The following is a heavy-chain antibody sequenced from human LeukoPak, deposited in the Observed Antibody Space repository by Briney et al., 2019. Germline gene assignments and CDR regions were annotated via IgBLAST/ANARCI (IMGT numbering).Heavy chain of an antibody. CDR2: ISGSGGST. J-gene: IGHJ5*02. V-gene: IGHV3-23*01. CDR3: AKDPPGLQLERRTGENWFDP. CDR1: GFTFSSYA. D-gene: IGHD1-1*01. Sequence: PGGSLRLSCAAPGFTFSSYAMSWVRQAPGKGLEWVSAISGSGGSTYYADSVKGRFTISRDNSKNTLYLQMNSLRAEDTAVYYCAKDPPGLQLERRTGENWFDPWGQGTLVTVSS.